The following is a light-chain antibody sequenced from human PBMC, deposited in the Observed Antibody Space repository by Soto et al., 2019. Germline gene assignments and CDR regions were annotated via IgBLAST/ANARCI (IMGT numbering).Light chain of an antibody. V-gene: IGLV2-14*01. CDR2: AVS. CDR1: SSDIGGYNS. CDR3: SSYTTSSTLLI. J-gene: IGLJ2*01. Sequence: QSVLTQPDSVSGSPGQSITISCTGTSSDIGGYNSVSWYQQHPGKAPKLVIYAVSNRPSGVSSRFSGSKSGNTASLTMSGLQAEDEATYYCSSYTTSSTLLIFGGGTKLTVL.